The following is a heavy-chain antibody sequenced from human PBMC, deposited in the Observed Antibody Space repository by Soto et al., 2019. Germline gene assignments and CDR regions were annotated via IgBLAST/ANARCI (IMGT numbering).Heavy chain of an antibody. V-gene: IGHV4-59*01. CDR2: IYYSGST. CDR1: GGSISSYY. D-gene: IGHD3-9*01. J-gene: IGHJ5*02. Sequence: LSLTCTVSGGSISSYYWSWIRQPPGKGLEWIGYIYYSGSTNYNPSLKSRVTISVDTSKNQFSLKLSSVTAADTAVYYCARGLYYDILTGYYPFDPWGQGTLVTVS. CDR3: ARGLYYDILTGYYPFDP.